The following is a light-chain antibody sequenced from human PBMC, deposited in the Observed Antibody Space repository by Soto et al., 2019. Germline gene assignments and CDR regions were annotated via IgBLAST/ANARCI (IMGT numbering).Light chain of an antibody. J-gene: IGKJ1*01. CDR2: KAS. CDR1: QSISSW. V-gene: IGKV1-5*03. CDR3: QQFNSYPRT. Sequence: DIQMTQSPSTLSASVGDRVTITCRASQSISSWLAWYQQKPGKAPKLLIYKASTLESGVPSRFSSSGSGTEFTLTISSLQPDDFATYYCQQFNSYPRTFGQGTTVEIK.